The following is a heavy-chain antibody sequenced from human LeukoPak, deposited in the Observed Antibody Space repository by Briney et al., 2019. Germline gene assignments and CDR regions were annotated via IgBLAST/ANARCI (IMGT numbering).Heavy chain of an antibody. J-gene: IGHJ5*02. CDR3: AAASAFSSSWRS. Sequence: GGSLRLYCTASGFSFSSYNMNWVRQAPGKGPEWVAYITANNTTKYYADSVKGRFTISRDNAKKSLFLQMNSLRAEDTAVYYCAAASAFSSSWRSWGQGTVVTVSS. CDR2: ITANNTTK. CDR1: GFSFSSYN. V-gene: IGHV3-48*01. D-gene: IGHD6-13*01.